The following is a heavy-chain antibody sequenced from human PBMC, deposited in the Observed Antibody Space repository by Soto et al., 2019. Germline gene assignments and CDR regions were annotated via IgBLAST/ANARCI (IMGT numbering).Heavy chain of an antibody. CDR3: ARQIPVTTDFDY. J-gene: IGHJ4*02. V-gene: IGHV4-30-4*01. CDR2: IYYSGST. D-gene: IGHD4-17*01. CDR1: GGSISSGDYY. Sequence: PSETLSLTCTVSGGSISSGDYYWSWIRQPPGKGLEWIGYIYYSGSTYYNPSLKSRVTISVDTSKNQFSLELSSVTAADTAVYYCARQIPVTTDFDYWGQGILVTVSS.